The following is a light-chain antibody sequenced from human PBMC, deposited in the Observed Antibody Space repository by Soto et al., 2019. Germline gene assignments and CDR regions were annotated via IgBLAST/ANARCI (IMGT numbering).Light chain of an antibody. CDR1: SSDVGGYNF. CDR2: EVN. Sequence: QSVLTQPPSASGSPGPSVAISCTGTSSDVGGYNFVSWYQQHPGKAPKLMIYEVNKRPSGVPDRFSGSKSGNTASLTVSGLQAEDEADYYCSSYAGSNNLLFGGGTKLTVL. CDR3: SSYAGSNNLL. V-gene: IGLV2-8*01. J-gene: IGLJ2*01.